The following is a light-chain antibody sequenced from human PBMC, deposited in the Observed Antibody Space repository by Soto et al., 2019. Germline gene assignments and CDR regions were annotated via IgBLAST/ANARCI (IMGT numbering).Light chain of an antibody. Sequence: EIVLTQSPGTLSLSPGERATLSCRASQSVSSSYLAWYQQKPGQAPRLLIYGASSRATGIPDRFSGSGSGTAFTLTISILEPEDFAVYYCQHYGSSALFGRGTKVDIK. CDR3: QHYGSSAL. J-gene: IGKJ3*01. V-gene: IGKV3-20*01. CDR1: QSVSSSY. CDR2: GAS.